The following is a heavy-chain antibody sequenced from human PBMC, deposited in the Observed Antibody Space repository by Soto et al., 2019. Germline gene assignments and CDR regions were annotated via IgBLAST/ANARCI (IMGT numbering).Heavy chain of an antibody. CDR3: ARARATIAAAAIFDC. D-gene: IGHD6-13*01. CDR1: GFTFSSYAM. Sequence: GSLRLSCAASGFTFSSYAMSWVRQPPGKGLEWIGEVYRTGSTTYNPSLESRLTISVDKSKNQFSLKLTSVTAADTAVYYCARARATIAAAAIFDCWGQGTLVTVSS. CDR2: VYRTGST. V-gene: IGHV4-4*02. J-gene: IGHJ4*02.